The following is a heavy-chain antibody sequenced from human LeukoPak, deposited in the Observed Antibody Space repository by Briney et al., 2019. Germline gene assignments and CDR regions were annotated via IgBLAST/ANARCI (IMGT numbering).Heavy chain of an antibody. CDR2: INSDGSST. D-gene: IGHD5-18*01. V-gene: IGHV3-74*01. CDR1: GFTFSSYW. J-gene: IGHJ6*03. Sequence: GGSLRLSCAASGFTFSSYWMHWVRQAPGKGLVWVSRINSDGSSTSYADSVKGRFTISRDNAKNTLYLQMNSLRAEDTAVYYCARAQYIYYTDVWGKGTTVTVSS. CDR3: ARAQYIYYTDV.